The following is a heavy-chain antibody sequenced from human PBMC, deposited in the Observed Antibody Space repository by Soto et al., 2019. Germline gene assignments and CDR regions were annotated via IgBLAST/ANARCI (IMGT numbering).Heavy chain of an antibody. Sequence: SGPTLVNPTQTLTLTCSFSGFSLSSSGVGVGWTRQPPGKALEWLALIYWNDDRRYSPSLKNRLTITKDTSKNKVVIIMTDMDPVDTGTYFCERINFRAAMDVWGQGTTVTVSS. V-gene: IGHV2-5*04. J-gene: IGHJ6*02. CDR1: GFSLSSSGVG. D-gene: IGHD3-3*01. CDR2: IYWNDDR. CDR3: ERINFRAAMDV.